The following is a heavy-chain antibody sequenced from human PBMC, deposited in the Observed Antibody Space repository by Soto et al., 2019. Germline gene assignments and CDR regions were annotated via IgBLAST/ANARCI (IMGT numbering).Heavy chain of an antibody. D-gene: IGHD6-13*01. Sequence: GESLKISCKGSGYIFTNYGSGWVRQMTGKGLEWMGIIYVGDSDTRYSPSFQGQVTISVDKSISTAYLQWSSLKASDTAMYYCARHGSRGAGINYFDPWGQGTLVTVSS. J-gene: IGHJ4*02. CDR1: GYIFTNYG. CDR3: ARHGSRGAGINYFDP. CDR2: IYVGDSDT. V-gene: IGHV5-51*01.